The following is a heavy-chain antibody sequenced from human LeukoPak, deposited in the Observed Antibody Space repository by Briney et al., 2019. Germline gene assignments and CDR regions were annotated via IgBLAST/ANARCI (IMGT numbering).Heavy chain of an antibody. V-gene: IGHV1-18*01. CDR3: ARDQTGYYGMDV. J-gene: IGHJ6*02. CDR1: GYTFINYG. CDR2: ISAYNGNT. Sequence: ASVKVSCKASGYTFINYGINWVRQAPGQGLEWMGWISAYNGNTNYAQSLQGRVTMTTDTSTSTVYMEMRSLTSDDTAVYYCARDQTGYYGMDVWGRGTTVTVSS. D-gene: IGHD3-10*01.